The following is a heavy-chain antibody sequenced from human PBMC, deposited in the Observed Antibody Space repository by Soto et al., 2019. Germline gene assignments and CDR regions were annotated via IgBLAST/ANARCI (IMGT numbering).Heavy chain of an antibody. Sequence: SETLSLTCTVSGGSISSGDYYWSWIRQPPGKGLEWIGYIYYSGSTYYNPSLKSRVTISVDTSKNQFSLKLSSMTAADTAVYYCARACLSYYYGMDVWGQGTTVTVSS. CDR3: ARACLSYYYGMDV. J-gene: IGHJ6*02. CDR2: IYYSGST. V-gene: IGHV4-30-4*01. CDR1: GGSISSGDYY.